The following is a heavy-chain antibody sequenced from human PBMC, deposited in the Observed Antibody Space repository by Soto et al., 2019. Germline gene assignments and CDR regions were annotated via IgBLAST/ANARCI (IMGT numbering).Heavy chain of an antibody. J-gene: IGHJ3*02. CDR2: TTGSGDNT. V-gene: IGHV3-23*01. D-gene: IGHD6-13*01. Sequence: PGGSLRLSCAASGFTFSNYAMSWVRQAQGKGLEWVSATTGSGDNTYYADSVRGRFTISRDNSKNTLYLQMNSLRAGDTAVYYCAKDKRGSSWNDAFDIWGHGTMVTVSS. CDR3: AKDKRGSSWNDAFDI. CDR1: GFTFSNYA.